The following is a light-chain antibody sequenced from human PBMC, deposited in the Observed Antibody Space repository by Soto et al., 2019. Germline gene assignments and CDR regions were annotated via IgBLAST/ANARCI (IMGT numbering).Light chain of an antibody. Sequence: EIVVTQSPAILSVSPGERVTLSCRASQNVVTNLAWYQQRLGQAPRLLIYGASARASGVPARFSGSGSGTEFFLTISSLQSEDFAVYYCQHYNNWLGTFCGCTKVEIK. J-gene: IGKJ4*01. CDR1: QNVVTN. CDR2: GAS. V-gene: IGKV3-15*01. CDR3: QHYNNWLGT.